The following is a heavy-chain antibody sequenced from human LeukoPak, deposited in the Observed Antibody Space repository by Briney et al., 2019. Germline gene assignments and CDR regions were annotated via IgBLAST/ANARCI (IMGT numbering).Heavy chain of an antibody. CDR2: ISINSSYT. CDR1: GFTFSTYA. V-gene: IGHV3-21*06. CDR3: ARVPSAKGVATIRYFDY. D-gene: IGHD5-12*01. Sequence: PGGSLRLSCAAFGFTFSTYAMNWVRQAPGKGLEWVSSISINSSYTYYADSVKGRFTISRDNAKNSLYLQMNSLRAEDTAVYYCARVPSAKGVATIRYFDYWGQGTLVTVSS. J-gene: IGHJ4*02.